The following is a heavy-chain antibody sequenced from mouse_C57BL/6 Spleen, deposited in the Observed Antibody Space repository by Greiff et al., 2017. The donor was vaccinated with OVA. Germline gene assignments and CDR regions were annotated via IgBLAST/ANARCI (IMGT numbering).Heavy chain of an antibody. J-gene: IGHJ3*01. CDR3: AGVDYDGGVEFAY. D-gene: IGHD2-4*01. Sequence: QVQLQQSGAELVRPGSSVKLSCKASGYTFTSYWMHWVKQRPIQGLEWIGNIDPSDSDTHYNQKFKDKATLTVDKSSSTAYMQLRRLTSEDSAVYYSAGVDYDGGVEFAYWGQGTLVTVSA. V-gene: IGHV1-52*01. CDR2: IDPSDSDT. CDR1: GYTFTSYW.